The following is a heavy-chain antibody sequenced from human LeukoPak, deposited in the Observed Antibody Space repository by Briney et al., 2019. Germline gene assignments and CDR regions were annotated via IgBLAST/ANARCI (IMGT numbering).Heavy chain of an antibody. D-gene: IGHD3-22*01. J-gene: IGHJ3*02. CDR1: GFTFSDYY. V-gene: IGHV3-11*04. CDR2: ISSSGGDI. CDR3: ARAGPSSGYQSYAFDI. Sequence: GGSLRLSCAASGFTFSDYYMSWIRQAPGKGLEWVSYISSSGGDIYYVDSLKGRCTISRDNARNSLYLQMNSLRAEDTAVYYCARAGPSSGYQSYAFDIWGQGTMVTVSS.